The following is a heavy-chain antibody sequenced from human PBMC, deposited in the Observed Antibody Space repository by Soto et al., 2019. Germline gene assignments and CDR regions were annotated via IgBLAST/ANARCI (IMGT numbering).Heavy chain of an antibody. CDR1: GGSFSGYY. Sequence: SETLSLTSAVYGGSFSGYYWSWIRQPPGKGLEWIGEINHSGSTNYNPSLKSRVTISVDTSKNQFSLKLSSVTAADTAVYYCARALQHYFDYWGQGTLVTVSS. CDR2: INHSGST. CDR3: ARALQHYFDY. V-gene: IGHV4-34*01. J-gene: IGHJ4*02.